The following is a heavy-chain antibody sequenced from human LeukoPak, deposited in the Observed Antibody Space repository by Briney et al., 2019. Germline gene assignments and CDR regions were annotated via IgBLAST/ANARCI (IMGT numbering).Heavy chain of an antibody. CDR2: MYYSGST. D-gene: IGHD3-10*01. CDR3: ARTTPQFQYYYGSGSSNQPYYYMDV. J-gene: IGHJ6*03. Sequence: SETLSLTCTVSVGSISSYYWSWIRQPPGKGLEWIGYMYYSGSTNYNPSLKSRVTISVDTSKNQFSLKLSSVTAADTAVYYCARTTPQFQYYYGSGSSNQPYYYMDVWGKGTTVTISS. CDR1: VGSISSYY. V-gene: IGHV4-59*01.